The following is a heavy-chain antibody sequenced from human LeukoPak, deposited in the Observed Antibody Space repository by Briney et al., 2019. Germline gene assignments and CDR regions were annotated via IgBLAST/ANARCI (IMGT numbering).Heavy chain of an antibody. V-gene: IGHV3-49*03. CDR1: VFTSGDYL. D-gene: IGHD6-19*01. J-gene: IGHJ4*02. Sequence: QPGRSLRLSCTASVFTSGDYLMSWFRQAPGKGLEWIGFSIGGTTEYAASAKGRFTISRDDSTSIAYLQMNSLTTEDTAVYYCYRGSGWLSVYWGQGTLVTVSS. CDR3: YRGSGWLSVY. CDR2: SIGGTT.